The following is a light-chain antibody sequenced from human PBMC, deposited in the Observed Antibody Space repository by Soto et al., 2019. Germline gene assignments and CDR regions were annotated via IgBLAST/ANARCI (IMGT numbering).Light chain of an antibody. CDR3: QQLNSYGGT. CDR1: QGISSY. CDR2: AAS. Sequence: DIQLTQSPSFLSASVGDRVTITCRASQGISSYLAWYQQKPGKAPKLLIYAASTLQSGVPSRFSGSGSGTEFTLTISSLQPEDFATYYCQQLNSYGGTFGQGTKLEIK. J-gene: IGKJ2*01. V-gene: IGKV1-9*01.